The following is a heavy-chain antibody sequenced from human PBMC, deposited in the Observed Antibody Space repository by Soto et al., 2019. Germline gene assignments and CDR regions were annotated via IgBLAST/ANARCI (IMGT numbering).Heavy chain of an antibody. CDR1: FG. J-gene: IGHJ4*02. CDR3: SRAPVGHFDY. Sequence: FGRHRIRKITGKGLVWVSRNNSDGSTTTYADSVKGRFTISRDNAKDALYLQMNSLRAEDTALNYGSRAPVGHFDYCCQGPLITAPQ. CDR2: NNSDGSTT. D-gene: IGHD3-16*01. V-gene: IGHV3-74*01.